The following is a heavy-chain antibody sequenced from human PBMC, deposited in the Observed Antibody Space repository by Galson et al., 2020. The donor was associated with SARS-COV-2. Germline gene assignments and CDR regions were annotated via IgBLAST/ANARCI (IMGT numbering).Heavy chain of an antibody. V-gene: IGHV4-30-4*01. CDR3: ARENPVGDPDSGTPFFLDA. CDR1: GGSIDNDEYY. CDR2: IYYSGTT. D-gene: IGHD6-13*01. Sequence: SETLSLTCTVSGGSIDNDEYYWTWIRQSPGKGLEWIGYIYYSGTTNYNSALRSRLTISIDTSRNQFSLRLKSVTAADTALYYCARENPVGDPDSGTPFFLDAWGQGILVTVSS. J-gene: IGHJ5*02.